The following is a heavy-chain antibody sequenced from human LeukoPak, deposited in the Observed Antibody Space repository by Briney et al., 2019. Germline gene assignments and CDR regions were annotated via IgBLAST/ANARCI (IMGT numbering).Heavy chain of an antibody. V-gene: IGHV4-39*07. CDR2: IYYSGST. CDR3: ARERSANKEYNWFDP. D-gene: IGHD5-18*01. Sequence: SETLSLTCTVSGGSISSSSYYWGWIRQPPGKGLEWIGSIYYSGSTYYNPSLKSRVTISVDTSKNQFSLKLSSVTAADTAVYYCARERSANKEYNWFDPWGQGTLVTVSS. CDR1: GGSISSSSYY. J-gene: IGHJ5*02.